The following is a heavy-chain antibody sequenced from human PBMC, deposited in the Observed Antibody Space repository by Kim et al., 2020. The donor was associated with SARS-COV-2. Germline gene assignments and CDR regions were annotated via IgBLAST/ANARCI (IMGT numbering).Heavy chain of an antibody. V-gene: IGHV1-69*13. Sequence: SVKVSCKASGGTFSSYAISWVRQAPGQGLEWMGGIIPIFGTANYAQKFQGRVTITADESTSTAYMELSSLRSEDTAVYYCARSPLHYYDSSGYFPIYFDYWGQGTLVTVSS. J-gene: IGHJ4*02. CDR2: IIPIFGTA. D-gene: IGHD3-22*01. CDR1: GGTFSSYA. CDR3: ARSPLHYYDSSGYFPIYFDY.